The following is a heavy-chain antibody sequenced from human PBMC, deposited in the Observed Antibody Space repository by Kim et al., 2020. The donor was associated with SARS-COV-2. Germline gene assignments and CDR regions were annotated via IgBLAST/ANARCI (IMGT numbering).Heavy chain of an antibody. Sequence: SQTLSLTCAISGDSVSSNSAAWNWIRQSPSRGLEWLGRTYYRSKWYNDYAVSVKSRITINPDTSKNQFSLQLNSVTPEDTAVYYCARTGTRLATRQLVREKDYYYGMDVWGQGTTVTVSS. J-gene: IGHJ6*02. CDR3: ARTGTRLATRQLVREKDYYYGMDV. V-gene: IGHV6-1*01. D-gene: IGHD6-13*01. CDR2: TYYRSKWYN. CDR1: GDSVSSNSAA.